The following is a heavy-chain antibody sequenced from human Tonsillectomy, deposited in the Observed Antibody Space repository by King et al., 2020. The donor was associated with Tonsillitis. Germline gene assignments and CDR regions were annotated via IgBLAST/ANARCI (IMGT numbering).Heavy chain of an antibody. CDR1: GFTFSSYG. D-gene: IGHD6-13*01. V-gene: IGHV3-30*03. J-gene: IGHJ4*02. CDR3: ASDSSSWDFRGKGTFEY. Sequence: VQLVESGGGVVQPGRSLRLSCAASGFTFSSYGMHWVRQAPGKGLEWVAVISYDGCNKYYADSVKGRFTISRDTSKNTRYLQMNSLRAEDTAVYYCASDSSSWDFRGKGTFEYWGQGALVTLSS. CDR2: ISYDGCNK.